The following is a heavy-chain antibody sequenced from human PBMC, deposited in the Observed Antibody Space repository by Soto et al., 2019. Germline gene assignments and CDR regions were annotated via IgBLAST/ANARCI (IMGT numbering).Heavy chain of an antibody. J-gene: IGHJ6*02. Sequence: GGSLRLSCAASGFTYDSYAMNWVRQSPGKGLQWVSTISGSGGSTYYADPVRGRFTISRDNSKNTLFLQMNSLRTEDTAVYYCAKDQGPSCFNGVCRSSSYYGINVWGQGTTVTVSS. CDR3: AKDQGPSCFNGVCRSSSYYGINV. CDR2: ISGSGGST. CDR1: GFTYDSYA. V-gene: IGHV3-23*01. D-gene: IGHD2-8*01.